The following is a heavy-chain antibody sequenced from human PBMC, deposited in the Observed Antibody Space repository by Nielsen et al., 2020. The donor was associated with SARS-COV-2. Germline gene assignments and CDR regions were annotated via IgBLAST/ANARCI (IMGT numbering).Heavy chain of an antibody. V-gene: IGHV3-21*01. CDR3: AGIRDYYFDY. Sequence: GGSLRLSCAASGVTFSSYWMNWVRQAPGKGLEWVASISSSSSYIYYADSVKGRFTNSRDNAKNSLYLQMNSLRAEDTAVYYCAGIRDYYFDYWGQGTLVTVSS. D-gene: IGHD5-18*01. CDR1: GVTFSSYW. J-gene: IGHJ4*02. CDR2: ISSSSSYI.